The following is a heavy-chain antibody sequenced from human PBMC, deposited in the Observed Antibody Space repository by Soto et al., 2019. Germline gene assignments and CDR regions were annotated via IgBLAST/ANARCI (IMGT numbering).Heavy chain of an antibody. V-gene: IGHV1-46*01. CDR3: ARRDIGYCSGGSCYGMDV. J-gene: IGHJ6*02. CDR1: GYTFTTYY. CDR2: ISPDGGRT. D-gene: IGHD2-15*01. Sequence: ASVKVSCKASGYTFTTYYMHWVRQAPGQGLEWMGIISPDGGRTSYAQKFQGRVTISADKSISTAYLQWSSLKASDSAVYYCARRDIGYCSGGSCYGMDVWGQGTTVTVSS.